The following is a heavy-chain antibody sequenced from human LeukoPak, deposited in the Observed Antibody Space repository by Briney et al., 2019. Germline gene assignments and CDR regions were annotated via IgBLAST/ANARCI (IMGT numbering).Heavy chain of an antibody. CDR2: IYHSGST. V-gene: IGHV4-38-2*02. Sequence: SETLSLTCTVSGYSISSGYYWGWIRQPPGKGLEWIGSIYHSGSTYYNPPLKSRVTISVDTSKNQFSLKLSSVTAADTAVYYCARVRSLAAAGTIDYWGQGTLVTVSS. CDR1: GYSISSGYY. J-gene: IGHJ4*02. D-gene: IGHD6-13*01. CDR3: ARVRSLAAAGTIDY.